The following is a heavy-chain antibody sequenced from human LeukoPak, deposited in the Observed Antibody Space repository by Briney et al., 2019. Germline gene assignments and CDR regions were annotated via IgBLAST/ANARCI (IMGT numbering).Heavy chain of an antibody. J-gene: IGHJ5*02. CDR2: INHNGST. D-gene: IGHD6-13*01. V-gene: IGHV4-34*01. CDR3: ARGGRQYSSSWNSFDP. CDR1: GGSFGGYY. Sequence: SKTLSLTCAVYGGSFGGYYWSWIRQPPGKGLEWIGEINHNGSTNYNPSLKSRVTISVDTSKKQFSLKLSSVTAADTAVYYCARGGRQYSSSWNSFDPCGQGTLVTVSS.